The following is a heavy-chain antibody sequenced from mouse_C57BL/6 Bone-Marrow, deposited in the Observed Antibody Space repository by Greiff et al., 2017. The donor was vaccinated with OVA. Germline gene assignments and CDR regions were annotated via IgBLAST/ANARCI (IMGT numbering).Heavy chain of an antibody. V-gene: IGHV1-81*01. J-gene: IGHJ3*01. CDR2: IYPRSGNT. CDR1: GYTFTSYG. Sequence: VQGVESGAELARPGASVKLSCKASGYTFTSYGISWVKQRTGQGLEWIGEIYPRSGNTYYNEKFKGKATLTADKSSSTAYMELRSLTSEDSAVYFCASYIWFAYWGQGTLVTVSA. D-gene: IGHD1-3*01. CDR3: ASYIWFAY.